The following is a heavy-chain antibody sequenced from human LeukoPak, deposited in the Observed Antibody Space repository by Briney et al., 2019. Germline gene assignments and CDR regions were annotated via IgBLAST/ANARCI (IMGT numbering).Heavy chain of an antibody. CDR3: AKAIHSSSSGVVVY. V-gene: IGHV3-30*02. CDR2: IRYDGSNK. Sequence: PGGSPRLSCAASGFTFSNYAMHWVRQAPGKGLEWVTFIRYDGSNKYYAESVKGRFTISRDNSKNTLYLQMSSLRAEDTAVYYCAKAIHSSSSGVVVYWGQGTLVTVSS. CDR1: GFTFSNYA. J-gene: IGHJ4*02. D-gene: IGHD6-6*01.